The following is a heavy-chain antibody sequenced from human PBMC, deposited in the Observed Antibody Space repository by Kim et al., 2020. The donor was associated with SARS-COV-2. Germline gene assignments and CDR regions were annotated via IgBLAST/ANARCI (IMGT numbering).Heavy chain of an antibody. D-gene: IGHD2-15*01. CDR1: GFTFSEYY. CDR3: ARIFTSTAVADGSCFVD. CDR2: ISGGSTYR. J-gene: IGHJ4*02. V-gene: IGHV3-11*03. Sequence: GGSLRLSCAASGFTFSEYYMSWVRQTPGKGLEWISYISGGSTYRNFADSVKGRFTIPRDNAKKSLYLQMNSLRAEDTAIYYCARIFTSTAVADGSCFVDWGQGTLVTVSS.